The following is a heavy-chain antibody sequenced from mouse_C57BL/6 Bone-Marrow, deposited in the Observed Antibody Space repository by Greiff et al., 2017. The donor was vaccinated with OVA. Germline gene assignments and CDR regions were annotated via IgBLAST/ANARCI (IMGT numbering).Heavy chain of an antibody. CDR1: GFTFSDYG. CDR3: ARQDYYGSSYRAMDY. CDR2: ISNLAYSI. D-gene: IGHD1-1*01. V-gene: IGHV5-15*04. Sequence: EVKLEESGGGLVQPGGSLKLSCAASGFTFSDYGLAWVRQAPRKGPEWVAFISNLAYSIYYADTVTGRFTISRENAKNTLYLEMSSLRSEDTAMYYCARQDYYGSSYRAMDYWGQGTSVTVSS. J-gene: IGHJ4*01.